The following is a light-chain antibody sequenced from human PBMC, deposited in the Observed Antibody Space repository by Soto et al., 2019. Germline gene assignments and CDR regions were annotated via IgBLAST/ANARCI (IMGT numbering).Light chain of an antibody. CDR1: QSVSSY. J-gene: IGKJ2*01. Sequence: EIVLTQSPATLSLSPGERATLSCRASQSVSSYLAWYQQKPGQAPRLLIYDASNRATGIPARFSGSGSGTDFTLTISSLEPEDFAVYYCHRRSNWYTFGQGTKLEIK. CDR3: HRRSNWYT. CDR2: DAS. V-gene: IGKV3-11*01.